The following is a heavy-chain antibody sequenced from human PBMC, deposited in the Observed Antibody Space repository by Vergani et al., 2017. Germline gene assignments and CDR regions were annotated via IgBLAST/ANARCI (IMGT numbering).Heavy chain of an antibody. D-gene: IGHD1-1*01. CDR1: GFNFKDYG. CDR2: IQYDGGQD. CDR3: ATKSCGTPGCQIGYFRE. V-gene: IGHV3-30*02. Sequence: QVDLIESGGGVVQPGGSLRLSCRASGFNFKDYGMHWVRQAPGKGLEWVAFIQYDGGQDYYVDSVEGRFTISRDNSKNTVYLQMNNLRIEDTAVYYCATKSCGTPGCQIGYFREWGQGTLVTVSS. J-gene: IGHJ1*01.